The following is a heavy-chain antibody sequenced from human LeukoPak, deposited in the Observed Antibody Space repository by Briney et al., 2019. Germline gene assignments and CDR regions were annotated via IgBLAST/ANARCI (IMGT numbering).Heavy chain of an antibody. CDR3: ARVRIAAAGTGWYYYGMDV. D-gene: IGHD6-13*01. V-gene: IGHV4-59*01. J-gene: IGHJ6*02. Sequence: PSETLSLTCTVSGGSIGSYYWSWIRQPPGKGLEWIGYIYYSGSTNYNPSLKSRVTISVDTSKNQFSLKLSSVTAADTAVYYCARVRIAAAGTGWYYYGMDVWGQGTTVTVSS. CDR1: GGSIGSYY. CDR2: IYYSGST.